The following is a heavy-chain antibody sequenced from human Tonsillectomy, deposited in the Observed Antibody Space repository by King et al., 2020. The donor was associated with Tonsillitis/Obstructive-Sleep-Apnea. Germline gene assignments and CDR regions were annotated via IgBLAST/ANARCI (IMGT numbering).Heavy chain of an antibody. CDR1: GGSISSRF. V-gene: IGHV4-59*11. J-gene: IGHJ4*02. Sequence: QLQESGPGLVKPSETLSLTCTVSGGSISSRFWSWIRQPPGKGLEWIGYIYNSGSTNYNPSLKSRVTISIDTSKNQFSLKLTSVTAVDTAVYYCARMIYCSGTSCYYYFDYWGQGTLVTVSS. D-gene: IGHD2-2*01. CDR2: IYNSGST. CDR3: ARMIYCSGTSCYYYFDY.